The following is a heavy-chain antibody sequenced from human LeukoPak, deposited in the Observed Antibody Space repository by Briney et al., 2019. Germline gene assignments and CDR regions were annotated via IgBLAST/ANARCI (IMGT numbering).Heavy chain of an antibody. Sequence: PSETLSLTCAVYGGSFSGYYWSWIRQPPGKGLEWIGEIKHSGSTNYNPSLKSRVTISVDTSKNQFSLKLSSVTAADTAVYYCARGPRGYSYGYFDYWGQGTLVTVSS. CDR2: IKHSGST. CDR1: GGSFSGYY. D-gene: IGHD5-18*01. CDR3: ARGPRGYSYGYFDY. J-gene: IGHJ4*02. V-gene: IGHV4-34*01.